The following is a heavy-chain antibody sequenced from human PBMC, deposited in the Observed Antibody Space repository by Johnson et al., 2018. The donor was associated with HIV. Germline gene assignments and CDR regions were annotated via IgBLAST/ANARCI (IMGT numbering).Heavy chain of an antibody. CDR3: ARGHGRDSSGPHGAFDI. CDR1: EFTFSSFG. J-gene: IGHJ3*02. D-gene: IGHD3-22*01. Sequence: VQLVVSGGGVVQPGGSLRLSCAAPEFTFSSFGMHWVRQAPGKWLDWVACIRYDGSNTYYPDSVKGSFPISRNHSKYTLYLHMNILRAEDTAVYYCARGHGRDSSGPHGAFDIWGQGTMVTVSS. CDR2: IRYDGSNT. V-gene: IGHV3-30*02.